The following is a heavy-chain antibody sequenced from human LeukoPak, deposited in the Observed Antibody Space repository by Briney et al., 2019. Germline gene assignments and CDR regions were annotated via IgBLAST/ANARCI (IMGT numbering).Heavy chain of an antibody. Sequence: ASVKVSCKASGYTFTSYYMHWVRQAPGQGLEWMGIINPSGGSTSYAQKFQGRVTMTRDTSTSTVYMELSSLRSEDTAVYYCARDHTIAAAGKPGGFDYWGQGTLVTVSS. CDR1: GYTFTSYY. D-gene: IGHD6-13*01. J-gene: IGHJ4*02. CDR2: INPSGGST. V-gene: IGHV1-46*01. CDR3: ARDHTIAAAGKPGGFDY.